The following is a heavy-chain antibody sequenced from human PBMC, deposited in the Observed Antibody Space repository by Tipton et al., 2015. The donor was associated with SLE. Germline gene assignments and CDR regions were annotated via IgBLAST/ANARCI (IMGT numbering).Heavy chain of an antibody. V-gene: IGHV4-4*07. D-gene: IGHD4-11*01. CDR1: GGSISSYY. Sequence: LRLSCTVSGGSISSYYWGWFRQPPGKGLEWIGRIYTSESTNYNPSLKSRVTMSVDTSKNQFSLKLSSVTAADTAVYDCAREILYSNAPYYFDYWGQGTLVTVSS. CDR3: AREILYSNAPYYFDY. J-gene: IGHJ4*02. CDR2: IYTSEST.